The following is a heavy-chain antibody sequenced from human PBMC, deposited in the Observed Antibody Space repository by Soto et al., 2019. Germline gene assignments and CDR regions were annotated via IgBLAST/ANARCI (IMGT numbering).Heavy chain of an antibody. V-gene: IGHV1-69*13. J-gene: IGHJ4*02. Sequence: GASVKVSCKASGGTFSSYAISWVRQAPGQGLEWMGGIIPIFGTANYAQKFQGRVTITADESTSTAYMELSSLRSEDTAVYYCASTYDSSGFLVFDYWGQGTLVTSPQ. D-gene: IGHD3-22*01. CDR2: IIPIFGTA. CDR3: ASTYDSSGFLVFDY. CDR1: GGTFSSYA.